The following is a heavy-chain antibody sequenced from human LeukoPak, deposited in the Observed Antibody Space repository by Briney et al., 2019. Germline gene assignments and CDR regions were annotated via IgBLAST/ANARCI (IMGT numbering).Heavy chain of an antibody. Sequence: SETLSLTCTVSGGAISSYYWSWSRQPAGKGLEWIGRIYSSGGTDYNPSLKSRVTMSVDTSKTQFPLKLSSVTAADTAVYYCARGVAAASERALDIWGQGTMVTVSS. V-gene: IGHV4-4*07. D-gene: IGHD6-13*01. CDR2: IYSSGGT. J-gene: IGHJ3*02. CDR3: ARGVAAASERALDI. CDR1: GGAISSYY.